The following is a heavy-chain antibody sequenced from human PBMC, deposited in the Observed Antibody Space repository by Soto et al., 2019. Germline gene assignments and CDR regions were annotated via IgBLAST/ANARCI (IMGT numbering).Heavy chain of an antibody. CDR2: ISGSGGNT. V-gene: IGHV3-23*01. CDR3: ARAKKVLARDRYCNHGMEV. D-gene: IGHD2-15*01. Sequence: RGHGVRCIRQTEAKLREWVSAISGSGGNTYYADSVKGRLTISRDNSKNTLYLQMNSLRAEDTAVYYCARAKKVLARDRYCNHGMEVWGQGTTVTVSS. CDR1: RGHG. J-gene: IGHJ6*02.